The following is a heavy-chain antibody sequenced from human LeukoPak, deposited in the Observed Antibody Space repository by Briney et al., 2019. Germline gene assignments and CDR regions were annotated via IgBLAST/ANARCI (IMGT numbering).Heavy chain of an antibody. CDR3: AKELGHTLPFDC. CDR1: GFTFSNYA. D-gene: IGHD2-2*02. Sequence: GGSLRLSCAASGFTFSNYAMSWVRQAPGKGLEYISTISGSDGRTYYADSVKGQFTISRDNSKNTLYLQMNSLRAEDTAVYYCAKELGHTLPFDCWGQGTLVTVSS. CDR2: ISGSDGRT. V-gene: IGHV3-23*01. J-gene: IGHJ4*02.